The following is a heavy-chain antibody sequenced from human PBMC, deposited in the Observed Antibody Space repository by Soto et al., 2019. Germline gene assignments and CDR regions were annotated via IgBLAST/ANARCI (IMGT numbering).Heavy chain of an antibody. CDR1: GGTFSSYA. D-gene: IGHD3-22*01. CDR2: IIPIFGTA. V-gene: IGHV1-69*12. J-gene: IGHJ3*02. CDR3: ARGTVRGTMIVVVIPDAFDI. Sequence: QVQLVQSGAEVKKPGSSVKVSCKASGGTFSSYAISWVRQAPGQGLEWMGGIIPIFGTANYAQKFQGRVTITAYESTSTAYMELSSLRSEDTAVYYCARGTVRGTMIVVVIPDAFDIWGQGTMVTVSS.